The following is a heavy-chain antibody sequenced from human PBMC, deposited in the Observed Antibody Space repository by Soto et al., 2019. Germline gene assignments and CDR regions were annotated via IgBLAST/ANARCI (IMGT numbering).Heavy chain of an antibody. CDR1: GGTFSSYA. CDR2: IIPIFGTA. V-gene: IGHV1-69*13. Sequence: SVKVSCKASGGTFSSYAISWVRQAPGQGLEWMGGIIPIFGTANYAQKFQGRVTITADESTSTAYMELSSLRSEDTAVYYCARSNSSGYYPFYNWFDPWGQGTLVTV. D-gene: IGHD3-22*01. J-gene: IGHJ5*02. CDR3: ARSNSSGYYPFYNWFDP.